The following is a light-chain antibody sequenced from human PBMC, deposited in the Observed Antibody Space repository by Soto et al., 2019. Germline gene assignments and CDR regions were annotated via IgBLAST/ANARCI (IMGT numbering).Light chain of an antibody. CDR2: AAS. J-gene: IGKJ4*01. CDR1: QSVGRNY. Sequence: EIVLTQSPGTLSLSPGERATLSCRASQSVGRNYLAWYQQKPGQAPRLLIHAASSRATGIPDTFSGSGSETDFTLTISRLEPEDFAVYYCQQYEESPLTFGGGTKVEIK. CDR3: QQYEESPLT. V-gene: IGKV3-20*01.